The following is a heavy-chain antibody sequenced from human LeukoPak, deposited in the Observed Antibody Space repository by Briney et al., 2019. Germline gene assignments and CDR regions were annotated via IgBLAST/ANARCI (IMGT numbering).Heavy chain of an antibody. CDR2: MNPNSGNT. J-gene: IGHJ5*02. V-gene: IGHV1-8*03. CDR1: GYTFTSYD. Sequence: GASVKVSCKASGYTFTSYDINWVRQATGQGLKWMGWMNPNSGNTGYAQKFQGRVTITRNTSISTAYMELSSLRSEDTAVYYCARGTSHRYGDYINWFDPWGQGTLVTVSS. D-gene: IGHD4-17*01. CDR3: ARGTSHRYGDYINWFDP.